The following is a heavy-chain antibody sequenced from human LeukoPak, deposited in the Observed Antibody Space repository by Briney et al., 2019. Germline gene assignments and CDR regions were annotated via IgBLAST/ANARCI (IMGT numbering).Heavy chain of an antibody. V-gene: IGHV3-48*02. CDR3: ARVWGLAVAGGEIEF. J-gene: IGHJ4*02. CDR2: ISSSGTTI. D-gene: IGHD6-13*01. Sequence: GGSVRLFCAASGFTFSSYSMKCVPYSPGKGLVWVLYISSSGTTIYYAASVKGGFTISRDNAKNSLYLQINSLRDEDMAVYYCARVWGLAVAGGEIEFWGQGTLVTVSS. CDR1: GFTFSSYS.